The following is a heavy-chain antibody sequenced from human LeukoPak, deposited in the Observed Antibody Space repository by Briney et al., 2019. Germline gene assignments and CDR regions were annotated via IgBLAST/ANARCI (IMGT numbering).Heavy chain of an antibody. D-gene: IGHD3-10*01. J-gene: IGHJ4*02. CDR1: GFTFSSYE. CDR2: ITSSSSFI. CDR3: AREFYGLGSFVDY. V-gene: IGHV3-21*01. Sequence: PGGSLRLSCAASGFTFSSYEMNWVRQAPGKGLEWVSSITSSSSFIYYADSVKGRFTISRDNAKNSLYLQMTSLRAEDTAVYYCAREFYGLGSFVDYWGQGTLVTVSS.